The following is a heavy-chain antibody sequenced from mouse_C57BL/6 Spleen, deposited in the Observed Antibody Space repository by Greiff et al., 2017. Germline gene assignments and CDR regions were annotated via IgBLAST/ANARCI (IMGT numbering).Heavy chain of an antibody. J-gene: IGHJ4*01. CDR3: ARGRPMDY. CDR1: GYTFTSYW. V-gene: IGHV1-61*01. Sequence: VQLQQPGAELVRPGSSVKLSCKASGYTFTSYWMDWVKQRPGQGLEWIGNIYPSDSETHYNQKFKDKATLTVDKSSSTAYMQLSSLTSEDSAVYYCARGRPMDYWGQGTSVTVSS. CDR2: IYPSDSET.